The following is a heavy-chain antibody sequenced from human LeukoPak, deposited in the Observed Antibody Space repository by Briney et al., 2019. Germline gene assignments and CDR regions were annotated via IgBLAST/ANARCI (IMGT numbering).Heavy chain of an antibody. V-gene: IGHV3-21*01. J-gene: IGHJ6*03. CDR3: ARDLRGVVPASISYYYYMDV. Sequence: PGGSLRLSCAASGFTINSYGMHWVRQAPGKGLEWVSSISSSSSYIYYADSVKGRFTISRDNAKNSLYLQMNSLRAEDTAVYYCARDLRGVVPASISYYYYMDVWGKGTTVTVSS. CDR1: GFTINSYG. CDR2: ISSSSSYI. D-gene: IGHD2-2*01.